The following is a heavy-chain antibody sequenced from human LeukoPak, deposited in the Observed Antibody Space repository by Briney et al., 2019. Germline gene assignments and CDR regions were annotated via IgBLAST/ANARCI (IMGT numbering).Heavy chain of an antibody. CDR3: ASNYYDSSGYSFDY. D-gene: IGHD3-22*01. V-gene: IGHV3-33*01. CDR1: GFTFSSYG. Sequence: GRSLRLSCAASGFTFSSYGMHWVRQAPGKGLEWVAVMWYDGSNKYYADSVKGRFTISRDNSKNTLYLQMNSLRAEDTAVYYCASNYYDSSGYSFDYWGQGTLVTVSS. J-gene: IGHJ4*02. CDR2: MWYDGSNK.